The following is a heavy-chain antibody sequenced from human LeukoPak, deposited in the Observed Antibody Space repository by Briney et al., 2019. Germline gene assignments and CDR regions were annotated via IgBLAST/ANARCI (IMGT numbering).Heavy chain of an antibody. V-gene: IGHV3-7*03. CDR2: MNQDGGEK. CDR1: GFTFSSYW. J-gene: IGHJ4*02. D-gene: IGHD3-10*01. Sequence: GGSLRLSCAASGFTFSSYWMSWVRQAPGKGLEWVVNMNQDGGEKYYVDSVRGRFTISRDNAKNSLYLQMNSLRVEDTAVYYCARENYYGSGSSPGEFDYWGQGTLVTVSS. CDR3: ARENYYGSGSSPGEFDY.